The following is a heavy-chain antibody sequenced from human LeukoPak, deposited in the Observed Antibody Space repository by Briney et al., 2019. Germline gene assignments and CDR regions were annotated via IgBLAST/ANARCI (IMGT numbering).Heavy chain of an antibody. J-gene: IGHJ3*02. CDR1: GGSVSFYY. Sequence: SETLSLTCNVSGGSVSFYYWSWIRHPAGKELEWIGRIYSSGSTNYNPSLKSRVTMSVDTSKNQLSLNLSSVTAADTAVYYCAREVALRWLQPEGAFDKWGQGTMVTVSS. CDR3: AREVALRWLQPEGAFDK. CDR2: IYSSGST. D-gene: IGHD5-24*01. V-gene: IGHV4-4*07.